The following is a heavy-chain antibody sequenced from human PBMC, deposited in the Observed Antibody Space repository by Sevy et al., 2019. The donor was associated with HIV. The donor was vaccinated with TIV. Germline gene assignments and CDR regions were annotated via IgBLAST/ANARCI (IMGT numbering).Heavy chain of an antibody. CDR3: ARDLRSNYNNYFDP. J-gene: IGHJ5*02. V-gene: IGHV3-30-3*01. Sequence: GGSLRLSCAASGFPFSTYALHWVRQAPGKGLEWVAVISYDGSNKYYADSVKGRFTISRDSSKNTLYLQMNSLKTEDTAVYYCARDLRSNYNNYFDPWGQGTLVTVSS. D-gene: IGHD4-4*01. CDR2: ISYDGSNK. CDR1: GFPFSTYA.